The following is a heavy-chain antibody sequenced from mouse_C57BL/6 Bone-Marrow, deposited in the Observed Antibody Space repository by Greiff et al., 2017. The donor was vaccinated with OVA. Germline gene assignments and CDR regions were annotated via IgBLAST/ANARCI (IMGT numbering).Heavy chain of an antibody. CDR3: ARIYDGYYVRFAY. CDR2: INPYNGGT. Sequence: EVQLQQSGPVLVKPGASVKMSCKASGYTFTDYYMNWVKQSHGKSLEWIGVINPYNGGTSYNQKFKGKATLTVDKSSSTAYMELNSLTSEDSAVYYCARIYDGYYVRFAYWGQGTLVTVSA. V-gene: IGHV1-19*01. D-gene: IGHD2-3*01. CDR1: GYTFTDYY. J-gene: IGHJ3*01.